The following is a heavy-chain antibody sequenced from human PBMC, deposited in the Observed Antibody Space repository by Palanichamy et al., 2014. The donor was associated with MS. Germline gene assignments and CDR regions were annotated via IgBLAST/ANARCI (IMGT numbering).Heavy chain of an antibody. V-gene: IGHV1-69*04. CDR3: ARGRCGGDCYSNDAFDI. CDR1: GGTFSSYA. CDR2: IIPILGIA. D-gene: IGHD2-21*02. Sequence: VQLVQSGAEVKKPGSSVKVSCKASGGTFSSYAISWVRQAPGQGLEWMGRIIPILGIANYAQKFQGRVTITADKSTSTAYMELSSLRSEDTAVYYCARGRCGGDCYSNDAFDIWGQGTMVTVSS. J-gene: IGHJ3*02.